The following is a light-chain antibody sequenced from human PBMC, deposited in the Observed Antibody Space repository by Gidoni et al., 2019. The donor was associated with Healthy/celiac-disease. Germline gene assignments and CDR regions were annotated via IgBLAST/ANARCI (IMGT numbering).Light chain of an antibody. CDR3: QQRNSYPRT. CDR2: AAS. V-gene: IGKV1-9*01. Sequence: DIQLTQSPSFLSASVGDRVTITCRASQGISSYLAWYQQKPGKAPKLLIYAASTLQSGVPSRFSGSGSGTEFTLTISSLQPKDFATYYCQQRNSYPRTFGQGTKVEIK. CDR1: QGISSY. J-gene: IGKJ1*01.